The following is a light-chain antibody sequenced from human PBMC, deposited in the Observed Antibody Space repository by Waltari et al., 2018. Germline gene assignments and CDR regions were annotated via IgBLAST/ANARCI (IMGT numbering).Light chain of an antibody. CDR1: QSVSRF. J-gene: IGKJ1*01. CDR2: GAS. CDR3: QKYDRLPAT. V-gene: IGKV3-20*01. Sequence: CRASQSVSRFLAWYQQKPGQAPRLLIYGASTRATGIPYRFSGSGSGTDFSLTISRLEPEDFAVYYCQKYDRLPATFGQGTKVEIK.